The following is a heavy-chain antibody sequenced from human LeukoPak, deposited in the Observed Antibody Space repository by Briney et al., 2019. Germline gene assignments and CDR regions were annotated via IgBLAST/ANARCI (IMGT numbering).Heavy chain of an antibody. Sequence: SETLSLTCTVSGGSISSYYWIWIRQPPGKGLEWIGYIYYSGSTNYNPSLKSRVTISVDTSKNQFSLKLSSVTAADTAVYYCARVSTTGVVVILDYWGKGTTVTVSS. J-gene: IGHJ6*04. D-gene: IGHD3-22*01. CDR3: ARVSTTGVVVILDY. CDR1: GGSISSYY. V-gene: IGHV4-59*01. CDR2: IYYSGST.